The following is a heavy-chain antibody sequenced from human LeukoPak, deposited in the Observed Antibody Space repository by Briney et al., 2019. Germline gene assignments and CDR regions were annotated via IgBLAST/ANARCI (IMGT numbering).Heavy chain of an antibody. CDR2: IYYTGNT. CDR1: GVSISSSNSY. CDR3: ARQTGSGLFTLP. J-gene: IGHJ4*02. V-gene: IGHV4-39*01. D-gene: IGHD3/OR15-3a*01. Sequence: SETLSLTRTVSGVSISSSNSYWGWIRQPPGKGLEWIGSIYYTGNTYYNASLKSRVTISIDTSKNQISLRLTSVTATDTAMYYCARQTGSGLFTLPGGQGTLVTVSS.